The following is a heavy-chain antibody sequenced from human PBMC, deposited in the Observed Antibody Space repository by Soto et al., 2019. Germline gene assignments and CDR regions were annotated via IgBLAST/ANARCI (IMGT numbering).Heavy chain of an antibody. CDR1: GFSFSSYC. D-gene: IGHD6-19*01. V-gene: IGHV3-30*18. CDR3: AQDRRNTGTAVAGYYFDY. J-gene: IGHJ4*02. CDR2: ISYDGSNK. Sequence: XVCLRLSCAASGFSFSSYCMHWVRQAPGKGLEWVAVISYDGSNKYYADSVKGRFTISRDNSKNTLYLQMNSLRAEDTAVYYCAQDRRNTGTAVAGYYFDYCGQRTLVTVSS.